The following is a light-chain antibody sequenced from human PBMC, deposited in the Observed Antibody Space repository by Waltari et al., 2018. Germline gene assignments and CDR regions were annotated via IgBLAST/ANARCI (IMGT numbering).Light chain of an antibody. J-gene: IGKJ2*01. Sequence: DIVMTQSPDSLAVSLGARATINCKSSQSVLYSSNNKHYLAWYQQKPGQPPKLLIYWASTRESGVPDRFSGSGSGTDFTLTISSLQAEDVAVYYCQQYYSTPNTFGQGTKLEIK. V-gene: IGKV4-1*01. CDR1: QSVLYSSNNKHY. CDR2: WAS. CDR3: QQYYSTPNT.